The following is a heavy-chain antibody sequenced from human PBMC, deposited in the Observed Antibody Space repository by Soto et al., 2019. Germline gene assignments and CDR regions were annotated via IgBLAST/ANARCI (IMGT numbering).Heavy chain of an antibody. D-gene: IGHD5-18*01. CDR1: GFTFSSYG. Sequence: GGSLRLSCAASGFTFSSYGMHWVRQAPGKGLEWVAVISYDGSNKYYADSVKGRFTISRDNSKNTLYLQMNSLRAEDTAVYYCAKDPTYTAMVSWFDPWGQGTLVTVPS. V-gene: IGHV3-30*18. J-gene: IGHJ5*02. CDR2: ISYDGSNK. CDR3: AKDPTYTAMVSWFDP.